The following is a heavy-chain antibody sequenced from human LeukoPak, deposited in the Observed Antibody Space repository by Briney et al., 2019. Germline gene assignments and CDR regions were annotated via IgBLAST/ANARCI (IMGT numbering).Heavy chain of an antibody. J-gene: IGHJ4*02. V-gene: IGHV1-2*02. CDR2: INPNSGGT. Sequence: ASVKVSCKTSGYTFTGYYIHWVRQAPGQGLERMGWINPNSGGTNYAQNFQGTVTMTTDTSTSTAYMELRSLRSDDTAVYYCARDPTYYYDGRGLGGVDYWGQGTLVTVS. CDR3: ARDPTYYYDGRGLGGVDY. D-gene: IGHD3-22*01. CDR1: GYTFTGYY.